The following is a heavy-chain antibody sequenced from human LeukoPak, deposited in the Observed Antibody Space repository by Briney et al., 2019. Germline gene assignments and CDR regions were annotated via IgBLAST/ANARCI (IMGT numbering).Heavy chain of an antibody. CDR1: ALTFDDYA. V-gene: IGHV3-9*03. D-gene: IGHD1-26*01. J-gene: IGHJ4*02. CDR3: AKGARGSPSSAFLNY. CDR2: ISWTSGSL. Sequence: GRSLRLSCAASALTFDDYAMHWVRQAPRGGLEGVSGISWTSGSLGSADSSKGRFTVSRDKAKNSLYLQMNSLRAEDMALYYCAKGARGSPSSAFLNYWGQGTLVTVSS.